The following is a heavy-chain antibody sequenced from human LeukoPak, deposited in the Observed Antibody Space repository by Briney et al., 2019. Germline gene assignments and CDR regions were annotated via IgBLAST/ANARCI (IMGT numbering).Heavy chain of an antibody. CDR1: GFTFSSSA. V-gene: IGHV3-23*01. Sequence: GGSLRLSCAASGFTFSSSAMNWVRQAPGKGLEWVSAISGSGGSTYYADSVKGRFTISRDNSKNTLYLQMNSLRAEDTAVYYCAKDSGSLPSFTDYWGQGTLVTVSS. D-gene: IGHD1-26*01. CDR2: ISGSGGST. J-gene: IGHJ4*02. CDR3: AKDSGSLPSFTDY.